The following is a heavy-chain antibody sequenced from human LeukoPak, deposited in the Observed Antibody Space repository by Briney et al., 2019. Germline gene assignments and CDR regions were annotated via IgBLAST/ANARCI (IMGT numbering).Heavy chain of an antibody. CDR3: ARAAENYGGRFDS. CDR2: ISSSSSYI. CDR1: GFTFSDYY. J-gene: IGHJ4*02. Sequence: GGSLRPSCAASGFTFSDYYMSWIRQAPGKGLEWVSSISSSSSYIYYADSVKGRFTISRDNAKNSLYLQMNSLRAEDTAVYYCARAAENYGGRFDSWGQGTLVTVSS. D-gene: IGHD3-16*01. V-gene: IGHV3-11*06.